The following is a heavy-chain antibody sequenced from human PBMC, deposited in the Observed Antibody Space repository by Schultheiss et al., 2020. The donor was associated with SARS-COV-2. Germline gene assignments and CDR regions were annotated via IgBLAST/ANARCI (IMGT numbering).Heavy chain of an antibody. D-gene: IGHD6-13*01. Sequence: ASVKVSCKASGYVFMNFGITWVRLAPGQGLEWMGRINPDSGATSSAQRFQGRVTMTTDTSISTVYMELTRLTSDDTAVYYCARGKVAGGLPDHWGQGTLVTV. CDR1: GYVFMNFG. J-gene: IGHJ4*02. CDR2: INPDSGAT. CDR3: ARGKVAGGLPDH. V-gene: IGHV1-2*06.